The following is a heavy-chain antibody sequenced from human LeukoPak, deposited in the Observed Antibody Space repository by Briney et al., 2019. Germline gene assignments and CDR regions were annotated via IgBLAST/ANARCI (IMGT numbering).Heavy chain of an antibody. J-gene: IGHJ6*03. CDR3: ARRGESYYYYMDV. D-gene: IGHD2-21*01. CDR1: GYTFTSYG. CDR2: MIPNSGNT. V-gene: IGHV1-8*03. Sequence: ASVKVSPKASGYTFTSYGISWVRQAPGQGLEWMGWMIPNSGNTGYAQKFQGRVTITRNTSISTAYMELSSLTSEDTAVYYCARRGESYYYYMDVWGKGTMVTVSS.